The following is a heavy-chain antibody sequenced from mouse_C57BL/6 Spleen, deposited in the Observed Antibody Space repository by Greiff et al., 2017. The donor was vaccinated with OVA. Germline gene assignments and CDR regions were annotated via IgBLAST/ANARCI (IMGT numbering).Heavy chain of an antibody. V-gene: IGHV5-17*01. CDR3: ASDNRDLYYAMDY. CDR2: ISSGSSTI. CDR1: GFTFSDYG. D-gene: IGHD4-1*01. Sequence: EVQVVESGGGLVKPGGSLKLSCAASGFTFSDYGMHWVRQAPEKGLEWVAYISSGSSTIYYADTVKGRFTISRDNAKNTLFLQMTSLRSEDTAMYYCASDNRDLYYAMDYWGQGTSVTVSS. J-gene: IGHJ4*01.